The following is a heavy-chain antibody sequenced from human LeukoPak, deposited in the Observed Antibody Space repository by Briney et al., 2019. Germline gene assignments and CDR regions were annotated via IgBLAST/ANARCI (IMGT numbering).Heavy chain of an antibody. CDR1: GGSFSGYY. V-gene: IGHV4-34*01. CDR2: INHSGST. Sequence: PSETLSLTCAVYGGSFSGYYWSWIRQPPGKGLEWIGEINHSGSTNYNPSLKSRVTISVDTSKNQFSLKLSSVTAADTAVYYCARAPFNPYDSSGYYGRPAPRGVDYWGQGTLVTVSS. D-gene: IGHD3-22*01. CDR3: ARAPFNPYDSSGYYGRPAPRGVDY. J-gene: IGHJ4*02.